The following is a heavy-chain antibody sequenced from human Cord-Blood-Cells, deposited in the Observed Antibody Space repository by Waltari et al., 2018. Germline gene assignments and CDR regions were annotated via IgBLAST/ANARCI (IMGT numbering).Heavy chain of an antibody. Sequence: QVQLQQWGAGLLKPSETLSLTCAVYGGSFSGYYWSWIRQPPGKGREWIGEINHSGSNNYNPSLKSRVTISVDTSKNQFSLKLSSVTAADTAVYYCARPKNPTVTDAFDIWGQGTMVTVSS. J-gene: IGHJ3*02. CDR3: ARPKNPTVTDAFDI. CDR1: GGSFSGYY. D-gene: IGHD4-17*01. CDR2: INHSGSN. V-gene: IGHV4-34*01.